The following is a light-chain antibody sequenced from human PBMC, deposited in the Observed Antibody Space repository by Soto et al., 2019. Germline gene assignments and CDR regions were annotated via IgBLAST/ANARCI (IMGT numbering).Light chain of an antibody. Sequence: QSALTQPRSVSGSPGQSVTISCSGTGSDIGDTYVSWFQQHPGKVPKLIIYDVNKRPSGVPDRFSGSKSGNAASLTISGLQAEDEAEYYCCSYAGTFTWVFGGGTKVTVL. CDR2: DVN. CDR1: GSDIGDTY. CDR3: CSYAGTFTWV. V-gene: IGLV2-11*01. J-gene: IGLJ3*02.